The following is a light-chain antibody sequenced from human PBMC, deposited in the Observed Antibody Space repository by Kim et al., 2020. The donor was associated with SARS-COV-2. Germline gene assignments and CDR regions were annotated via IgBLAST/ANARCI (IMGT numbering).Light chain of an antibody. J-gene: IGKJ2*01. CDR2: AAS. Sequence: ASVGDRVTITCRASQSISSYLNWYQQKPGKAPKLLIYAASSLQSGVPSRFSGSGSRTDFTLTISSLQPEDFATYYCQQSYSTPPYTFGQGTKLEI. V-gene: IGKV1-39*01. CDR3: QQSYSTPPYT. CDR1: QSISSY.